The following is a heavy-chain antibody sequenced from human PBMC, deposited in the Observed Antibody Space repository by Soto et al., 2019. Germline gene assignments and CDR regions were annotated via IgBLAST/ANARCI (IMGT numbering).Heavy chain of an antibody. CDR2: IGTAGDP. CDR3: ARRLHGAFDV. D-gene: IGHD5-12*01. Sequence: EVQLVESGGGLVQPGGSLRLSCAASGFTFSSYDMHWVRQATGKGLEWVSAIGTAGDPYYPGSVKGGFTISRENAKMSWYRQMNSLRAGDTAMYYCARRLHGAFDVWGQGTMVTVSS. J-gene: IGHJ3*01. V-gene: IGHV3-13*05. CDR1: GFTFSSYD.